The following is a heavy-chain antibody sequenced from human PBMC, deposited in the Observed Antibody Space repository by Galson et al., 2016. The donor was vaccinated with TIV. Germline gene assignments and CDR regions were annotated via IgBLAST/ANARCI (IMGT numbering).Heavy chain of an antibody. CDR3: ARVVGYCSGDDCLLEAAFDI. CDR2: IYTSGIT. CDR1: GAFIRSGSYY. V-gene: IGHV4-61*02. J-gene: IGHJ3*02. D-gene: IGHD2-15*01. Sequence: TLSLTCTVSGAFIRSGSYYWNWIRQPAGKGLEWIGRIYTSGITNHNPSLKSRVTISVDASKNQFSLKLTSVTAADTAVYYCARVVGYCSGDDCLLEAAFDIWGQGTLVSVSS.